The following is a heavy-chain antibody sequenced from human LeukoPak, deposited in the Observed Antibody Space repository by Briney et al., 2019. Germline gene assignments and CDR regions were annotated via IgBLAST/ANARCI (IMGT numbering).Heavy chain of an antibody. CDR1: GFSFDDYG. D-gene: IGHD3-10*01. J-gene: IGHJ3*02. CDR2: INWNGGST. Sequence: GGSLTLSCAASGFSFDDYGMSWVRQAPGQGLEWVSGINWNGGSTGYADSVKGRFTISRDNAKNSLYLQMNSLRDEDTALYYCARDRYGSGDYAFDIWGQGTMVTVSS. CDR3: ARDRYGSGDYAFDI. V-gene: IGHV3-20*04.